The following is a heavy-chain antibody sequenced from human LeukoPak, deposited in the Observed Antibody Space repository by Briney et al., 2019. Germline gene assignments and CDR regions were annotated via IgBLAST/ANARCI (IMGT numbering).Heavy chain of an antibody. CDR1: GGSISSYY. Sequence: SETLSLTCTVSGGSISSYYWSWIRQPPVKGLEWIGYIYYSGSTNYNPSLKSRVTISVDTSKNQFSLKLSSVTAADTAVYYCARDYGFWSGYYEMSYWGQGTLVTVSS. CDR3: ARDYGFWSGYYEMSY. D-gene: IGHD3-3*01. J-gene: IGHJ4*02. CDR2: IYYSGST. V-gene: IGHV4-59*01.